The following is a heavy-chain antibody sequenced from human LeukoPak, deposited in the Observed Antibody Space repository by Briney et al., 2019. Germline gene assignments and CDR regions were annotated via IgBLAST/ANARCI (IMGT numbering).Heavy chain of an antibody. D-gene: IGHD1-26*01. V-gene: IGHV3-49*03. CDR1: GFTFGAYA. CDR2: SRSRAFGETT. Sequence: GGSLRLSCKASGFTFGAYALSWFRQAPGKGLEWVGFSRSRAFGETTDYATSVKGRSTISRDNSKTIAYLQMNSLKTEDTAVYYCSRGRSTTLDYWGQGTLVTVSS. CDR3: SRGRSTTLDY. J-gene: IGHJ4*02.